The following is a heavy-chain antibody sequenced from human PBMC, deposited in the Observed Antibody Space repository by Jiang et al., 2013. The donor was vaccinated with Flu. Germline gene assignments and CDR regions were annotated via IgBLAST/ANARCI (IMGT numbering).Heavy chain of an antibody. Sequence: GAEVKKPGASVKVSCKVSGYTLTELSMHWVRQAPGKGLEWMGGFDPEDGETIYAQKFQGRVTMTEDTSTDTAYMELSSLRSEDTAVYYCATDMRVPAAKWRVGDFDYWGQGTLVTVSS. D-gene: IGHD2-2*01. CDR2: FDPEDGET. J-gene: IGHJ4*02. CDR3: ATDMRVPAAKWRVGDFDY. CDR1: GYTLTELS. V-gene: IGHV1-24*01.